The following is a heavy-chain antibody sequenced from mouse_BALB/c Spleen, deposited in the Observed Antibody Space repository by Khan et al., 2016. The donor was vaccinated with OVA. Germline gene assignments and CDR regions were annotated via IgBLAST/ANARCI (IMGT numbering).Heavy chain of an antibody. Sequence: VQLQESGAELAKPGASVKMSCKASGYTFINYWMLWVKQRPGQGLEWIGYINPSTGYTEYNQNFKDKATLTADKSSSTAYMPLSSLTSEDSAVYYCARRGLRWDFDYWGQGTTLTVSS. D-gene: IGHD1-1*01. CDR3: ARRGLRWDFDY. CDR1: GYTFINYW. V-gene: IGHV1-7*01. J-gene: IGHJ2*01. CDR2: INPSTGYT.